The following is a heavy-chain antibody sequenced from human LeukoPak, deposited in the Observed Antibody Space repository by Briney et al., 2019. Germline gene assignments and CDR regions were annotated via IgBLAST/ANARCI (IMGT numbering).Heavy chain of an antibody. CDR3: ARVDWGRYYYYYMDV. J-gene: IGHJ6*03. CDR2: IYTSGST. CDR1: GGSISSGSYY. V-gene: IGHV4-61*02. D-gene: IGHD3/OR15-3a*01. Sequence: SETPSLTCTVSGGSISSGSYYWSWIRQPAGKGLEWIGRIYTSGSTNYNPSLKSRVTISVDTSKNQFSLKLSSVTAADTAVYYCARVDWGRYYYYYMDVWGKGTTVTVSS.